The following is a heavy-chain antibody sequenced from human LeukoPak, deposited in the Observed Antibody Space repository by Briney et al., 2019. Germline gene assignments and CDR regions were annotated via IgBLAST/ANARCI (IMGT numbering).Heavy chain of an antibody. CDR1: GGSFSGYY. D-gene: IGHD6-19*01. V-gene: IGHV4-34*01. J-gene: IGHJ4*02. CDR2: INHSGST. Sequence: SETLSLTCAVYGGSFSGYYWSWIRQPPGKGLEWIGEINHSGSTNYNPSLKSRVTISVDTSKNQFSLKLSSVTAADTAVYYCASLLIAVGFSGWGQGTLVTVSS. CDR3: ASLLIAVGFSG.